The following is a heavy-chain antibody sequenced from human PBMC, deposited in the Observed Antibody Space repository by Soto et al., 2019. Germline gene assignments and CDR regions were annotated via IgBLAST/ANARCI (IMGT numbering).Heavy chain of an antibody. Sequence: EVQLLESGGGLVQPGGSLRLSCAASGFTFSSYAMSWVRQAPGKGLEWVSAISGSGGSTYYADSVKGRFTISRDNSKNTLYLQMNSLRAEDTPVYYCAKDPKDIVVVPAATGEYYYYMDVWGKGTTVTVSS. CDR1: GFTFSSYA. V-gene: IGHV3-23*01. CDR3: AKDPKDIVVVPAATGEYYYYMDV. CDR2: ISGSGGST. D-gene: IGHD2-2*01. J-gene: IGHJ6*03.